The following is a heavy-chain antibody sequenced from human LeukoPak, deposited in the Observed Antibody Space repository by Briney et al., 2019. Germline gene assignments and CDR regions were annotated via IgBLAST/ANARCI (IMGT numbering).Heavy chain of an antibody. J-gene: IGHJ4*02. CDR2: INPNSGGT. D-gene: IGHD3-10*01. V-gene: IGHV1-2*04. CDR1: GYTFTGYY. Sequence: ASVNVSCKASGYTFTGYYMYWVRQAPGQGLEWMGWINPNSGGTNYAQKFQGWVTMTRDTSISTAYMELSRLRSDDTAVYYCARDGSGTYYFDYWGQGTLVTVSS. CDR3: ARDGSGTYYFDY.